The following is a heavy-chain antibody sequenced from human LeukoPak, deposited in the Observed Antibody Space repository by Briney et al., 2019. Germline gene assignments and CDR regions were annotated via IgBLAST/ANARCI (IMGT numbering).Heavy chain of an antibody. CDR2: ISYDGSNK. D-gene: IGHD3-22*01. V-gene: IGHV3-30*01. Sequence: GGSLRLSCAASGFTFSSYAIHWVRQAPGKGLEWVAVISYDGSNKYYADSVKGRFTISRDNSKNTVYLQMNSLRAEDTAVYYCARDPSRYDSSGYYFYWGQGTLVTVSS. CDR3: ARDPSRYDSSGYYFY. CDR1: GFTFSSYA. J-gene: IGHJ4*02.